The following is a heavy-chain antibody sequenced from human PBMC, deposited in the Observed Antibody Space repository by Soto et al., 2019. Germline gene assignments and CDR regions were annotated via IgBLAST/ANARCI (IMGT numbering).Heavy chain of an antibody. CDR1: GYTFTGYA. CDR2: INAGNGNT. CDR3: ARAVAVAADFDY. V-gene: IGHV1-3*05. D-gene: IGHD6-19*01. J-gene: IGHJ4*02. Sequence: QVQLVQSGAEEKKPGASVKVSCKASGYTFTGYAMHWVRQAPGQRLEWMGWINAGNGNTKYSQKFQGRVTITRDKSASTADMELSSLRSEDTAVYYCARAVAVAADFDYWGQGTLVTVSS.